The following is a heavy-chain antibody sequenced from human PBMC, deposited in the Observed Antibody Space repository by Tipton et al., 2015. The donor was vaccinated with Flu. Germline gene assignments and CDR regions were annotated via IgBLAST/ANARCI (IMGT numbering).Heavy chain of an antibody. CDR1: GGSISSGGYY. CDR2: IYYSGST. V-gene: IGHV4-31*03. D-gene: IGHD4-23*01. Sequence: LRLSCTVSGGSISSGGYYWGWIRQRPGEGLEWIGYIYYSGSTYYNPSLKSRITISKDTSKNQFSLKLSSVTAADTAVYYCASHETYGGNAAFGYWGQGTLVTVSS. CDR3: ASHETYGGNAAFGY. J-gene: IGHJ4*02.